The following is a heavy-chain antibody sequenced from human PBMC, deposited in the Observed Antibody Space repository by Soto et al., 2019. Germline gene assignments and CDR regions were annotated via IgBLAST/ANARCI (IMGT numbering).Heavy chain of an antibody. D-gene: IGHD2-21*01. J-gene: IGHJ4*02. Sequence: ESGGGLVQPGGSLRLSYTASGFTFNTYWMTWVRQAPGKGLEWVASIKHDGSDSWYVDSVEGQFIASRDNAKNSLFLQMDSLRAEDTAVYYCARGWGYYFDLWGQGTLVTVSS. CDR2: IKHDGSDS. CDR3: ARGWGYYFDL. CDR1: GFTFNTYW. V-gene: IGHV3-7*01.